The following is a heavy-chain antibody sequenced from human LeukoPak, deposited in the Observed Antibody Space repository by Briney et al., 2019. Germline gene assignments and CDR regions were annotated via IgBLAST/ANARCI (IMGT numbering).Heavy chain of an antibody. J-gene: IGHJ4*02. V-gene: IGHV1-24*01. D-gene: IGHD4-17*01. Sequence: ASVKVSCKVSGYTLTELSMHWVRQAPGKGLEGMGGFDPKGGETIYAQKFQGRVTMTEDTSTDTAYMELSSLRSEDTAVYYCATAPVTTIPYWGQGTLVTVSS. CDR3: ATAPVTTIPY. CDR1: GYTLTELS. CDR2: FDPKGGET.